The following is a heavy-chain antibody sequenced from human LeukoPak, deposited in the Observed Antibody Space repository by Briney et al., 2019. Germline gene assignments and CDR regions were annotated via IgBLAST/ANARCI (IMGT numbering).Heavy chain of an antibody. Sequence: GGSLRLSCAASGFTFSTYWMNWVRQAPGKGLEWVASIKLDGGENYYVDSVKGRFTISRDNAKNSLSLQMNSLRAEDTAVYYCARGRSGSGNYYHAAFDIWGQGTMVTVSS. CDR1: GFTFSTYW. J-gene: IGHJ3*02. CDR3: ARGRSGSGNYYHAAFDI. V-gene: IGHV3-7*01. CDR2: IKLDGGEN. D-gene: IGHD3-10*01.